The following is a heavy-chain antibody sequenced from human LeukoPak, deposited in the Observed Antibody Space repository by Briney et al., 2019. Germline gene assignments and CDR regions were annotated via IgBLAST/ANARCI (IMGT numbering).Heavy chain of an antibody. Sequence: SETLSLTCTVSGGSISNSSYYWGWIRQPPGKGLEWIGSIYYSGSTYYNPSLKSRVTISVDTSKNQFSLKLSSVTAADTAVYYCAREGGYSSSWYYFDYWGQGALVTVSS. J-gene: IGHJ4*02. CDR1: GGSISNSSYY. D-gene: IGHD6-13*01. CDR2: IYYSGST. CDR3: AREGGYSSSWYYFDY. V-gene: IGHV4-39*07.